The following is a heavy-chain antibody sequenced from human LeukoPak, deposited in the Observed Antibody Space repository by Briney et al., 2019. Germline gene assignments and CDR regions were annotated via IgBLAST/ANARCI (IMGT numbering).Heavy chain of an antibody. CDR1: VFPSSSYS. J-gene: IGHJ4*02. CDR3: ARDRGSSWPIDY. D-gene: IGHD6-13*01. V-gene: IGHV3-21*01. Sequence: GGSLRLSCAASVFPSSSYSMNWVRQAPGKGLEWVSSISSSSSYIYYADSVKGRFTISRDNDKNSLYLQMNSLRAEDTAVYYCARDRGSSWPIDYWGQGTLVTVSS. CDR2: ISSSSSYI.